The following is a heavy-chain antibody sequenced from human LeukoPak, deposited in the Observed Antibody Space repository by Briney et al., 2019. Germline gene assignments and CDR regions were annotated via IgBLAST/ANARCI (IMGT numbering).Heavy chain of an antibody. CDR2: ISSSSNHI. Sequence: GGSLRLSCAASGFTFSSYNMNWVRQAPGKGLEWVSSISSSSNHIYYADSMKGRFTISRDNAKNSLFLQMNTLRAEDTAVYYCAREDASAFDIWGQGTMVSVSS. CDR1: GFTFSSYN. J-gene: IGHJ3*02. V-gene: IGHV3-21*01. CDR3: AREDASAFDI.